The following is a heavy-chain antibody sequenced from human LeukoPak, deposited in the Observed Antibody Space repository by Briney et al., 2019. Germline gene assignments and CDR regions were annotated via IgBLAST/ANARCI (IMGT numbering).Heavy chain of an antibody. CDR3: ASHSSSVGRTFDY. CDR1: GGSISSSSYY. D-gene: IGHD6-6*01. Sequence: RASETLSLTCTVSGGSISSSSYYWGWIRQPPGRGLEWIGNIYYSGSTYYNPSLKSRVTISVDTSKNQFSLKLSSVTAADTAVYYCASHSSSVGRTFDYWGQGTLVTVSS. CDR2: IYYSGST. V-gene: IGHV4-39*07. J-gene: IGHJ4*02.